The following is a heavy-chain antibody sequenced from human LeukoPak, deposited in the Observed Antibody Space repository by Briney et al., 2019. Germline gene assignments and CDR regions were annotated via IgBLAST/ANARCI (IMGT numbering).Heavy chain of an antibody. CDR3: AGLGGYCTNAVCYSTFDI. CDR2: VYTSGNA. D-gene: IGHD2-8*01. J-gene: IGHJ3*02. V-gene: IGHV4-4*07. Sequence: SETLSLTCTVPGGSISSYYWSWLRQPAGKGLEWIGRVYTSGNANYNPSLKSRVTMSLDTSENQFSLKLNSVTAADTAVYYCAGLGGYCTNAVCYSTFDIWGQGTMVTVSS. CDR1: GGSISSYY.